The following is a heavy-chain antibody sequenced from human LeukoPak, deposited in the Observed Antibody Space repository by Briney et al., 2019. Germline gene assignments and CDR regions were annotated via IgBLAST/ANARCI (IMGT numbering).Heavy chain of an antibody. CDR3: ARVTIFGVVIISYYFDY. D-gene: IGHD3-3*01. Sequence: PGGSLRLSCAASGFTFSSYAMHWVRQAPGKGLEWVAVISYDGSNKYYADSVKGRFTISRDNSKNTLYLQMNSLRAEDTAVYYCARVTIFGVVIISYYFDYWGQGTLVTVSS. V-gene: IGHV3-30-3*01. CDR2: ISYDGSNK. CDR1: GFTFSSYA. J-gene: IGHJ4*02.